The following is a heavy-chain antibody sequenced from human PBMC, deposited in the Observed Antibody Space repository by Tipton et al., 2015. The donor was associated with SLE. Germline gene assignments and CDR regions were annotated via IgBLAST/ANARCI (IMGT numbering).Heavy chain of an antibody. CDR1: GFTFSSYG. Sequence: SLRLSCAASGFTFSSYGMHWVRQAPGKGLEWVAFIRYDGSNKYYADSVKGRFTISRDNSKNTLYLQMNSLRAEDTAVYYCARFSGSYYYYYGMDVWGQGTTVTVSS. CDR2: IRYDGSNK. V-gene: IGHV3-30*02. D-gene: IGHD1-26*01. CDR3: ARFSGSYYYYYGMDV. J-gene: IGHJ6*02.